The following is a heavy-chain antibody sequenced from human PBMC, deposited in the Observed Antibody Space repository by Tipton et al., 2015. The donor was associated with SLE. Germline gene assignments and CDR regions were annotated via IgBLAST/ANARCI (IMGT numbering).Heavy chain of an antibody. CDR3: ARVYSSGWYVY. CDR1: GASIGSHH. Sequence: TLSLTCTVSGASIGSHHWTWIRQPPGKGLEWIGYIYYSGSTNYNPSLKSRVTISVDTSKNQFSLKLSPVTAADTAVYYCARVYSSGWYVYWGQGTLVTVSS. J-gene: IGHJ4*02. CDR2: IYYSGST. V-gene: IGHV4-59*11. D-gene: IGHD6-19*01.